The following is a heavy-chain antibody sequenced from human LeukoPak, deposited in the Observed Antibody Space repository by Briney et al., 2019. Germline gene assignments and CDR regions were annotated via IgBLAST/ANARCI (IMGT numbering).Heavy chain of an antibody. J-gene: IGHJ4*02. CDR1: GFTFSSYA. V-gene: IGHV3-23*01. CDR3: TKDQADGYTNYGDY. Sequence: PGGSLRLSCAASGFTFSSYAMSWVRQAPGKGLEWVSTIRFSDDTTYYADSVKGRFTVSRDNSKSTLNLQMNSLRAEDTAVCYCTKDQADGYTNYGDYWGQGTLVTVSS. CDR2: IRFSDDTT. D-gene: IGHD5-24*01.